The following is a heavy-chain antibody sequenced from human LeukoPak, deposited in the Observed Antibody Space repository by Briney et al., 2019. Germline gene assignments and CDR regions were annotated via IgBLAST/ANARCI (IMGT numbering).Heavy chain of an antibody. CDR3: ARPRGCGSARCNNFDY. CDR1: GFTFSSYA. J-gene: IGHJ4*02. V-gene: IGHV3-30*04. D-gene: IGHD2-2*01. CDR2: ISYDGSNK. Sequence: TGRSLRLSCAASGFTFSSYAMHWVRQAPGKGLEWVAVISYDGSNKYYADSVKGRFTISRDNSKNTLYLQMNSLRAEDTAVYYCARPRGCGSARCNNFDYWGQGTLVTVSS.